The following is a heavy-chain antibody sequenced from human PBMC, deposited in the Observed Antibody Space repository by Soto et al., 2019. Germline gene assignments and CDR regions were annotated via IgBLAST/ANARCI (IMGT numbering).Heavy chain of an antibody. CDR3: ARVHVMVVAGSTFDY. D-gene: IGHD6-19*01. V-gene: IGHV4-34*01. J-gene: IGHJ4*01. Sequence: SETLSLTCAVYGGSFSGYYWSWIRQPPGKGLEWIGEINHSGSTNYNPSLKSRVTISVDTSNNQFSLKLTSVTAADTAVYYCARVHVMVVAGSTFDYWGHGTLVTVSS. CDR2: INHSGST. CDR1: GGSFSGYY.